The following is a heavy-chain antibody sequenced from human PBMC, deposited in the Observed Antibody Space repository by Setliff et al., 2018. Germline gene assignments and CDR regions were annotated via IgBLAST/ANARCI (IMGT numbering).Heavy chain of an antibody. CDR3: AKESRGYCGYVFDY. Sequence: GGSLRLSCAASGFTFSGYSMNWVRQAPGKGLEWVSAISGSGGSTYYADSVKGRFTISRDNSKNTLYLQMNSLRAEDTAVYYCAKESRGYCGYVFDYWGQGTLVTVSS. J-gene: IGHJ4*02. CDR1: GFTFSGYS. V-gene: IGHV3-23*01. CDR2: ISGSGGST. D-gene: IGHD5-12*01.